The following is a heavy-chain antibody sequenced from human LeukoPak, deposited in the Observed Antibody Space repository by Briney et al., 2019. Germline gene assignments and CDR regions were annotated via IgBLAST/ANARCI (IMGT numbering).Heavy chain of an antibody. CDR1: GGSISSYY. J-gene: IGHJ2*01. D-gene: IGHD4-17*01. Sequence: PSETLSLTCTVSGGSISSYYWSWIRQPPGKGLDGIGYIYYIGSTNYNPSLKSRVTISVDTSKNQFSLKLSSVTAADTAVYYCARESPHYGDYVNLLRYFDLWGRGTLVTVSS. CDR2: IYYIGST. V-gene: IGHV4-59*12. CDR3: ARESPHYGDYVNLLRYFDL.